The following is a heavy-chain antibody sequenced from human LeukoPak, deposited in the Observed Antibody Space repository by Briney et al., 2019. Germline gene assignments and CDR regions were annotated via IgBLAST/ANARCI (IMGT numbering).Heavy chain of an antibody. CDR2: ISSSGDTI. CDR3: ARVPRSSRIPIFR. V-gene: IGHV3-48*03. J-gene: IGHJ4*02. CDR1: EFTFSSYE. Sequence: TGGSLRLSCAASEFTFSSYEMNGVRQAPGKGLEWVSYISSSGDTIYYADSVKGRFTISRDNAKNSLYLQLNSLRAEDTAVYYCARVPRSSRIPIFRWGQGTLVTVSS. D-gene: IGHD3-3*01.